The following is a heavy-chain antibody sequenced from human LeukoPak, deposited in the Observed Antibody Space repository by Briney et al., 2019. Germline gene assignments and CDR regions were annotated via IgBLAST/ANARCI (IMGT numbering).Heavy chain of an antibody. CDR3: ARVLRAGSSGWYDAFDI. V-gene: IGHV1-18*01. Sequence: GASVKVSCKASGYTFTSYGISWVRQAPGQGLEWMGWISAYNGNTNYAQKFQGRVTMTRDTSISTAYMELSRLRSDDTAVYYCARVLRAGSSGWYDAFDIWGQGTMVTVSS. J-gene: IGHJ3*02. D-gene: IGHD6-19*01. CDR2: ISAYNGNT. CDR1: GYTFTSYG.